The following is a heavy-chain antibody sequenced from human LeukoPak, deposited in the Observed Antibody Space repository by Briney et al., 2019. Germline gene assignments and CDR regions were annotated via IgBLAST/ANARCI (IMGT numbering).Heavy chain of an antibody. Sequence: PGGSLRLSCAASGFTFSGYGMSWVRQAPGKGLEWVSAISGSGGSTYYADSVKGRFTISRDNAKNSLYLQMNSLRAEDMAVYYCARDPGGYSSGGELDVWGKGTTVTVSS. V-gene: IGHV3-23*01. D-gene: IGHD6-19*01. CDR2: ISGSGGST. CDR3: ARDPGGYSSGGELDV. CDR1: GFTFSGYG. J-gene: IGHJ6*04.